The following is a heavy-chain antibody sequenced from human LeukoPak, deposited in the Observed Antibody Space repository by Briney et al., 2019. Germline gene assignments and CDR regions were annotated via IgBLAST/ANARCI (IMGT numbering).Heavy chain of an antibody. CDR2: NYYKSKYFN. V-gene: IGHV6-1*01. Sequence: SQALSLTCAISGDSVSRNSAAWSWIRQSPSRGLEWLGRNYYKSKYFNDYAVSVKSRITINPDTSKNHFSLHLNSVTPEDTAVYYCARGIHGTSWYLDCFDPWGQGTLVTVSS. CDR3: ARGIHGTSWYLDCFDP. J-gene: IGHJ5*02. D-gene: IGHD6-13*01. CDR1: GDSVSRNSAA.